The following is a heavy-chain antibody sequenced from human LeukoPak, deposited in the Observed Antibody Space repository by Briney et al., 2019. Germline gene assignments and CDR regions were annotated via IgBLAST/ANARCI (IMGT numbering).Heavy chain of an antibody. V-gene: IGHV4-30-2*01. Sequence: SSETLSVTCAVSGGSISSGGYSWSWIRQPPGKGLEWIGYIYHSGSTYYNPSLKSRVTISVDRSKNQFSLKLSSVTAADTAVYYCAREILRRAFDIWGQGTMVTVSS. CDR3: AREILRRAFDI. CDR2: IYHSGST. J-gene: IGHJ3*02. CDR1: GGSISSGGYS. D-gene: IGHD3-16*01.